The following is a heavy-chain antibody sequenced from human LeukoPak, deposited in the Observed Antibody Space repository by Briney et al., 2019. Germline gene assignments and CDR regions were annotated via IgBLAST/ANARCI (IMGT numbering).Heavy chain of an antibody. CDR3: ARGSDIVATIWFDP. D-gene: IGHD5-12*01. V-gene: IGHV4-31*03. CDR2: IYYSGST. CDR1: GGSIGSGDYY. Sequence: SETLSLTCTVSGGSIGSGDYYWSWIRQHPGKGLEWIGYIYYSGSTYYNPSLKSRVTISGDTSKNQFSLKLSSVTAADTAVYYRARGSDIVATIWFDPWGQGILVTVSS. J-gene: IGHJ5*02.